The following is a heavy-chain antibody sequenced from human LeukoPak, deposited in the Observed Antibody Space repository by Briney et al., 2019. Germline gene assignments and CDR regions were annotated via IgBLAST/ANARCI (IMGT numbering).Heavy chain of an antibody. V-gene: IGHV1-69*13. CDR1: GGTFSSYA. D-gene: IGHD2-15*01. CDR3: AREQSVVVVAATNYYYYGMDV. CDR2: IIPIFGTA. J-gene: IGHJ6*02. Sequence: ASVTVSCTASGGTFSSYAISWVRQAPGQGLEWMGGIIPIFGTANYAQKFQGRVTITADESTSTAYVELSSLRSEDTAVYYCAREQSVVVVAATNYYYYGMDVWGQGTTVTVSS.